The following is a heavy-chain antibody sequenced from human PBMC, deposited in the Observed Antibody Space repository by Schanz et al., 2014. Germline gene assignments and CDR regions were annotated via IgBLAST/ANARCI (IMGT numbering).Heavy chain of an antibody. CDR3: TRENLNWEAFDI. Sequence: QVQLVESGGGLVKPGGSLRLSCAASGFIFNDYYMNWIRQAPGKGLEWLSYISRDGTTSYYADSVKGRFTISRDNAKTSPYLDTDRTRRAATTVYYCTRENLNWEAFDIWGQGTAVTVSS. D-gene: IGHD7-27*01. CDR2: ISRDGTTS. J-gene: IGHJ3*02. V-gene: IGHV3-11*01. CDR1: GFIFNDYY.